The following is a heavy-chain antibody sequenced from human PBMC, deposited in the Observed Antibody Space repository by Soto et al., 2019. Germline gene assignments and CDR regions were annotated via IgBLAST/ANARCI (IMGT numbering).Heavy chain of an antibody. D-gene: IGHD3-9*01. V-gene: IGHV4-59*01. CDR2: MYYSGST. J-gene: IGHJ4*02. CDR1: GCSISSYY. CDR3: ARVRERLHYIDWLYYFDY. Sequence: SATRSLTCAVSGCSISSYYMSWRRQPPGKGLEWIGYMYYSGSTNYNPSLKSRVTISVDTSKNQFSLKLSSVTAADTAVYYCARVRERLHYIDWLYYFDYWGQGTLVTVSS.